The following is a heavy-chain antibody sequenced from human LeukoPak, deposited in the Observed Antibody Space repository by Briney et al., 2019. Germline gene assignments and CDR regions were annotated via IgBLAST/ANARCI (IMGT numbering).Heavy chain of an antibody. CDR2: INTDGTVT. D-gene: IGHD6-19*01. CDR3: ATKQWLAPPPDS. J-gene: IGHJ4*02. Sequence: GGSLRLSCAASGFTYSKYWMLWVRRAPGKGLESVSRINTDGTVTTYADSVKGRFNVSRDNADNTMFLQMNSVRDEDTAVYYCATKQWLAPPPDSWGQGTPVTVSS. CDR1: GFTYSKYW. V-gene: IGHV3-74*01.